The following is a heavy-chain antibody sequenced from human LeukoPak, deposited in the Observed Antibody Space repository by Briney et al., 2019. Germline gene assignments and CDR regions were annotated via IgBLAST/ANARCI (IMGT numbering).Heavy chain of an antibody. J-gene: IGHJ1*01. D-gene: IGHD6-13*01. CDR3: ARDHEQQPSFFQH. Sequence: SETLSLTCAVYGGSFSGYYWSWIRQPPGKGLEWIGYIYYSGSTNYNPSLKSRVTISVDTSKNQFSLKLSSVTAADTAVYYCARDHEQQPSFFQHWGQGTLVTVSS. CDR2: IYYSGST. CDR1: GGSFSGYY. V-gene: IGHV4-59*01.